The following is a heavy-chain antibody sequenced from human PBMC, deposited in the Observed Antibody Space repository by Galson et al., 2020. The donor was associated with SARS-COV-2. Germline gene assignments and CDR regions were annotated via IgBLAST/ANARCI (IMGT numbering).Heavy chain of an antibody. CDR1: GFTFSHYA. D-gene: IGHD2-15*01. J-gene: IGHJ6*02. Sequence: SLKTYCAASGFTFSHYAMHWLRPAPGKGLEWVAVISYAGSNKYYEDAVKGRFTISRDNYKNTLYLQMNSLRAEDTAVYYCARGSGGYCSGGSCYSPNYYYYYGMDVWGQGTTVTVSS. CDR3: ARGSGGYCSGGSCYSPNYYYYYGMDV. CDR2: ISYAGSNK. V-gene: IGHV3-30*04.